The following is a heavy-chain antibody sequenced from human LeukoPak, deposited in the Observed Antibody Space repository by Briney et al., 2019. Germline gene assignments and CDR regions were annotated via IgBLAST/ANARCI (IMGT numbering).Heavy chain of an antibody. J-gene: IGHJ6*02. CDR1: GDSISSYY. D-gene: IGHD3-10*01. V-gene: IGHV4-59*01. CDR3: ARDKLWFGEFVDYYYGMDV. Sequence: SETLSLTCTVSGDSISSYYWSWIRQPPGKGLEWIGYIYYSGSTNYNPSLKSRVTISVDTSKNQFSLKLSSVTAADTAVYYCARDKLWFGEFVDYYYGMDVWGQGTTVTVSS. CDR2: IYYSGST.